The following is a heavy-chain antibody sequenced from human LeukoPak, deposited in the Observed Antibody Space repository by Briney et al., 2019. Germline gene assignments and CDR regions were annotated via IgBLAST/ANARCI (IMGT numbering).Heavy chain of an antibody. J-gene: IGHJ4*02. CDR3: ARDKGNSGQWLGFRYFDY. CDR2: IYYSGST. D-gene: IGHD6-19*01. V-gene: IGHV4-31*02. CDR1: GFTFSDYY. Sequence: LRLSCAASGFTFSDYYMSWIRQHPGKGLEWIGYIYYSGSTYYNPSLKSRVTISVDTSKNQFSLKLSSVTAADTAVYYCARDKGNSGQWLGFRYFDYWGQGTLVTVSS.